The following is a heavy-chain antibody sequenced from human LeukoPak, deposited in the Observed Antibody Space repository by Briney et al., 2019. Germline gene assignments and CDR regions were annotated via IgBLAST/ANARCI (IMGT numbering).Heavy chain of an antibody. CDR3: ARVVGWYFDY. V-gene: IGHV3-21*01. CDR2: ISTCSTYI. Sequence: GGSLRLSCAASGFTFSRYWMNWVRQAPGKGLEWVSSISTCSTYIYYAESVKGRFTISRDNAKNSLYLQMNSLRAEDPAVYYFARVVGWYFDYWGQGTLVTVSS. D-gene: IGHD6-19*01. CDR1: GFTFSRYW. J-gene: IGHJ4*02.